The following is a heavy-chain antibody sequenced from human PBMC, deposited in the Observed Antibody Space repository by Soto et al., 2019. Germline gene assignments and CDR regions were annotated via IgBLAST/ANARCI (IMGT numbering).Heavy chain of an antibody. CDR3: ARGGSSSYRRYYYYGMDV. CDR1: GGSISSYY. J-gene: IGHJ6*02. D-gene: IGHD6-6*01. CDR2: IYYSGST. Sequence: SETLSLTCTVSGGSISSYYWSWIRQPPGKGLEWIGYIYYSGSTNYNPSLKSRVTISVDTSKNQFSLKLSSVTAADTAVYYCARGGSSSYRRYYYYGMDVWGQGTTVTVSS. V-gene: IGHV4-59*01.